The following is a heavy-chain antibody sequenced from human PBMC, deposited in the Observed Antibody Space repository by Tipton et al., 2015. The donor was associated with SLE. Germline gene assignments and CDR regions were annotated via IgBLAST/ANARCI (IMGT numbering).Heavy chain of an antibody. V-gene: IGHV4-61*02. CDR1: GGSISSGTSY. Sequence: LRLSCTVSGGSISSGTSYWSWIRQHAGKGLEWIGRIYTSGSTNYNPSLKSRVTISVDTSKNQFSLRLSSVTAADTAVYYCARQSIVVVPAAFDYWGQGTLVTVSS. J-gene: IGHJ4*02. D-gene: IGHD2-2*01. CDR3: ARQSIVVVPAAFDY. CDR2: IYTSGST.